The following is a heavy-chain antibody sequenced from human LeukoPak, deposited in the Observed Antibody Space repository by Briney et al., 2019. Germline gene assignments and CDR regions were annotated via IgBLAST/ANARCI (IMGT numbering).Heavy chain of an antibody. Sequence: HPGESPRLSCAASGFTFSNYAMNWVRQAPGKGLEWVSVISAFSSNTYYADSVKGRFTISRDNSNNTLYLQMNSLRAEDTAVYYCAKGYTVTTSFFDICGEGTMVTVSS. CDR3: AKGYTVTTSFFDI. CDR1: GFTFSNYA. V-gene: IGHV3-23*01. J-gene: IGHJ3*02. CDR2: ISAFSSNT. D-gene: IGHD4-17*01.